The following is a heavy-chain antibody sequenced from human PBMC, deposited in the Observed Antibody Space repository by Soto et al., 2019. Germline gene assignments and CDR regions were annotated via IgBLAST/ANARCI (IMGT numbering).Heavy chain of an antibody. Sequence: ASETLSLTCTVSGGYISSSSYYWGWIRQPPGKGLEWIGSIYYSGSTYYNPSLKSRVTISVDTSKNQFSLKLSSVTAADTAVYYCARLSTGYYDSGGYWGQGTLVTVSS. CDR2: IYYSGST. CDR3: ARLSTGYYDSGGY. V-gene: IGHV4-39*01. J-gene: IGHJ4*02. D-gene: IGHD3-22*01. CDR1: GGYISSSSYY.